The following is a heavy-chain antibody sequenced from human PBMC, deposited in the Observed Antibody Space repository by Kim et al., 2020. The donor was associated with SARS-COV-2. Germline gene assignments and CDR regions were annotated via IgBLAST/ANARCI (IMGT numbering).Heavy chain of an antibody. J-gene: IGHJ5*02. CDR3: ARSHYYGSGRGFDP. Sequence: ADSVKGRFIISRDNSKNTLYLQMNSLRAEDTAVYYCARSHYYGSGRGFDPWGQGTLVTVSS. V-gene: IGHV3-30*01. D-gene: IGHD3-10*01.